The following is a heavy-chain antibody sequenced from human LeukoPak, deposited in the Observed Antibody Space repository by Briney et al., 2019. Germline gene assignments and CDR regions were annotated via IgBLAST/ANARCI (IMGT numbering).Heavy chain of an antibody. D-gene: IGHD3-22*01. CDR3: ARFDYDSSGIDY. V-gene: IGHV3-53*01. J-gene: IGHJ4*02. CDR2: IYSGGST. CDR1: GFTVSSNY. Sequence: GGSLRLSCAAYGFTVSSNYMSWVRQAPGKGLEWVSVIYSGGSTYYADSVKGRFTISRDNSKNTLYLQMNSLRAEDTAVYYCARFDYDSSGIDYWGQGTLVTVSS.